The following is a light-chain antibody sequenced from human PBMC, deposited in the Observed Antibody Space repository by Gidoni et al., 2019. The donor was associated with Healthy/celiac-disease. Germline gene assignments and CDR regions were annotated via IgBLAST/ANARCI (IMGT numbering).Light chain of an antibody. CDR2: GAS. CDR1: QSVSSSY. Sequence: ENVLTQSPGTLSLSPGERATLSCRASQSVSSSYLAWYQQKPGQAPRLLIYGASSRATGIPDRFSGSGSGTDFTLTISRLEPEDFAVYYCQQYGSSPALTFGGXTKVEIK. V-gene: IGKV3-20*01. CDR3: QQYGSSPALT. J-gene: IGKJ4*01.